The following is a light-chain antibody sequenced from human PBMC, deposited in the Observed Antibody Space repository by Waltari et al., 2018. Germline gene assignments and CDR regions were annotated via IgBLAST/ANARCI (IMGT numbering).Light chain of an antibody. CDR2: ATS. CDR3: QQSYTVPPFT. CDR1: QSNSTS. V-gene: IGKV3-11*01. Sequence: EIVLTQSPGTLSLSPGERATLSCRASQSNSTSLGWYHQKPGQAPRLLIYATSTRATGIPDRFSGSGSGTDFTLTISRLEPEDFATYYCQQSYTVPPFTFGPGTKVDVK. J-gene: IGKJ3*01.